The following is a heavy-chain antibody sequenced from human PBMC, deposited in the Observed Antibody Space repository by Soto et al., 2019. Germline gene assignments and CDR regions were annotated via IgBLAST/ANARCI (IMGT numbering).Heavy chain of an antibody. Sequence: LRLSCAASGFTFNSYGMHWVRQGPGNGLEWVAFISYDSTKTYYADSVKGRFTISRDNSNSALYVQMNSLTGEDTAVYYCARTRSAWSDFHYYSLDVWGQGTTVTVSS. CDR1: GFTFNSYG. CDR3: ARTRSAWSDFHYYSLDV. D-gene: IGHD1-26*01. J-gene: IGHJ6*02. V-gene: IGHV3-30*03. CDR2: ISYDSTKT.